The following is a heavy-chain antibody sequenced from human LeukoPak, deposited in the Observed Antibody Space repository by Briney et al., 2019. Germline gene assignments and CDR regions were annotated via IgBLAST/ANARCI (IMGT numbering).Heavy chain of an antibody. J-gene: IGHJ3*01. CDR1: GGLISSGGYY. CDR3: ARNPPNYYDSSGRMGAFDV. D-gene: IGHD3-22*01. V-gene: IGHV4-39*01. Sequence: SETLSLTCVVSGGLISSGGYYWGWIRHPPEKGLEWIGSVHHSGITYYNTSLKSRVTISVDKSKNQSSLELTSVTAADTAVYYCARNPPNYYDSSGRMGAFDVWGQGTMVTVSS. CDR2: VHHSGIT.